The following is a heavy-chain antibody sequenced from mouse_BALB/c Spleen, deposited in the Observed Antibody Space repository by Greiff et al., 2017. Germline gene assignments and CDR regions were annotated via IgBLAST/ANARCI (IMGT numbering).Heavy chain of an antibody. CDR2: IYPYNGGT. Sequence: VHVKQSGPELVKPGASVKISCKASGYTFTDYNMHWVKQSHGKSLEWIGYIYPYNGGTGYNQKFKSKATLTVDNSSSTAYMELRSLTSEDSAVYYCARDDYDGFAYWGQGTLVTVSA. V-gene: IGHV1S29*02. CDR1: GYTFTDYN. CDR3: ARDDYDGFAY. D-gene: IGHD2-4*01. J-gene: IGHJ3*01.